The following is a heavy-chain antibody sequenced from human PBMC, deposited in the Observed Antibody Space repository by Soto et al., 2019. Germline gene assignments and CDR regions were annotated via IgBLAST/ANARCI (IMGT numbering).Heavy chain of an antibody. CDR1: GGSFSGYY. J-gene: IGHJ6*02. CDR2: INHSGST. D-gene: IGHD3-10*01. CDR3: ARVRGSDYYGSGSPLRPYYYYGMDV. V-gene: IGHV4-34*01. Sequence: SETLSLTCAVYGGSFSGYYWSWIRQPPGKGLEWIGEINHSGSTNYNPSLKSRVTISVDTSKNQLSLKLSSVTAADTAVYYCARVRGSDYYGSGSPLRPYYYYGMDVWGPGTTVTVSS.